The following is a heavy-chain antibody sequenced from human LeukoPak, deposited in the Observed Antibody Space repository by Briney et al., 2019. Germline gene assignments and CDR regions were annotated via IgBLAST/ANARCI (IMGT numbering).Heavy chain of an antibody. Sequence: GGSLRLSCAASGFTFSKYGMHWVRQAPGKGLEWVTFIRFDGNNKYYADSMKGRFTVSRDNSKNTLYVQMNSLRGEDTAVYYCAKGGGAAATHLVDYWGQGTLVTVSS. V-gene: IGHV3-30*02. D-gene: IGHD6-13*01. J-gene: IGHJ4*02. CDR2: IRFDGNNK. CDR1: GFTFSKYG. CDR3: AKGGGAAATHLVDY.